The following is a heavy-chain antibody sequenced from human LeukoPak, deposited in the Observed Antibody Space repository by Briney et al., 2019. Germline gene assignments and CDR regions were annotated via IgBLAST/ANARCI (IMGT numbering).Heavy chain of an antibody. CDR2: ISAYNGNT. J-gene: IGHJ3*02. D-gene: IGHD3-22*01. CDR3: ARVYYDSSEGYAFDI. Sequence: ASVKVSCKASGYTFASYGISWVRQAPGQGLEWMGWISAYNGNTNYAQKLQGRVTMTTDTSTSTAYMELRSLRSDDTAVYYCARVYYDSSEGYAFDIWDQGTMVTVSS. V-gene: IGHV1-18*01. CDR1: GYTFASYG.